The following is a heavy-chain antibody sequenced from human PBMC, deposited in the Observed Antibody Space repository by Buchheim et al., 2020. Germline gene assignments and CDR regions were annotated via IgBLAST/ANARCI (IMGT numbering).Heavy chain of an antibody. V-gene: IGHV3-30*02. D-gene: IGHD3-22*01. Sequence: QVQLVESGGGVVQPGRSLRLSCAASGFTFSSYGMHWVRQAPGKGLEWVAFIRYDGSNKYYADSVKGRFTISRDNSKNTLYLQMNSLRAEDTAVYYCAKEESLSAYYDSKSFDYWGQGTL. CDR1: GFTFSSYG. CDR2: IRYDGSNK. J-gene: IGHJ4*02. CDR3: AKEESLSAYYDSKSFDY.